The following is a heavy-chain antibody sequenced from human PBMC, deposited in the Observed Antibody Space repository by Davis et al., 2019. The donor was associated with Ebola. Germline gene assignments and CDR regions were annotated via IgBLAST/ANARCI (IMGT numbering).Heavy chain of an antibody. CDR1: GFTFSSYG. V-gene: IGHV3-30*02. J-gene: IGHJ4*02. CDR2: IWYDGSNK. Sequence: GGSLRLSCAASGFTFSSYGMHWVRQAPGKGLEWVALIWYDGSNKYYADSVKGRFTISRDNSKNTLYLQMNSLRAEDTAVYYCARDQGRWELLGGFDYWGQGTLVTVSS. CDR3: ARDQGRWELLGGFDY. D-gene: IGHD1-26*01.